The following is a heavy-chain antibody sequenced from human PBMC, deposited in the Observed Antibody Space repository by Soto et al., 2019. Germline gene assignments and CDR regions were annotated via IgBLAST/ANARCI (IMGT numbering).Heavy chain of an antibody. CDR1: GFTFSSYA. J-gene: IGHJ4*02. CDR2: ISGSGGST. Sequence: GGSLRLSCAASGFTFSSYAMSWVRQAPGKGLEWVSAISGSGGSTYYADPVKGRFTISRDNSKNTLYLQMNSLRAEDTAVYYCAKDGAARPRYHFDYWGQGTLVTVSS. D-gene: IGHD6-6*01. V-gene: IGHV3-23*01. CDR3: AKDGAARPRYHFDY.